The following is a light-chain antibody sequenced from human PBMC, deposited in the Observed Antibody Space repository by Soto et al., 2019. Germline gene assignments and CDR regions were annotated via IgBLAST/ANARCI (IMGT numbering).Light chain of an antibody. CDR3: QQYDDWLRLT. CDR1: QSVSSSY. V-gene: IGKV3-20*01. J-gene: IGKJ4*01. Sequence: EIVLTQSPGTLSLSPGERATLSCRAIQSVSSSYLAWYQQKPGQAPRLLIYGASNRATGIPDRLSGSGSGTEFNLTISSLQSEDFAVYFCQQYDDWLRLTFGGGTKVDIK. CDR2: GAS.